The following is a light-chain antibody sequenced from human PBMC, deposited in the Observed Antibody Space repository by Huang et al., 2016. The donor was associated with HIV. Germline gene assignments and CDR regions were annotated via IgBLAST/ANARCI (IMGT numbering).Light chain of an antibody. CDR3: MQALQTPPT. Sequence: DIVMTQSPLSLPVTPGEPASISCRSIQSLLHSNGYNYLDWYLQKPGQSPQLLIYLGSNRAAGGSDRFSGSESGTDFTLKISRVEAEDVGVYYCMQALQTPPTFGQGTKLEIK. CDR1: QSLLHSNGYNY. CDR2: LGS. J-gene: IGKJ2*01. V-gene: IGKV2-28*01.